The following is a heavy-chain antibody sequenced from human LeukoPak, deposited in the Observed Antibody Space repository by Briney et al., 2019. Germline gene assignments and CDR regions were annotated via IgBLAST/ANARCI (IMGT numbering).Heavy chain of an antibody. CDR2: IYYSGST. V-gene: IGHV4-39*01. D-gene: IGHD2-2*01. CDR1: GGSISSSSYY. J-gene: IGHJ3*02. Sequence: ASETLSLTCTVSGGSISSSSYYWGWIRQPPGKGLEWIGSIYYSGSTYYNPSLKSRVTISVDTSKNQFSLKLSSVTAADTAVYYCASFCSSTSCSLDAFDIWGQGTMVTVSS. CDR3: ASFCSSTSCSLDAFDI.